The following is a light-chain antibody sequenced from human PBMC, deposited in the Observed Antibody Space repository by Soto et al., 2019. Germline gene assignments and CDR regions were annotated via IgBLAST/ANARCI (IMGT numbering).Light chain of an antibody. CDR1: QSVSSSY. CDR3: QQYGSSWT. Sequence: EIVLTQSPGTLSLSPGERATLSCRASQSVSSSYLAWYQQKPDQAPRLLIYGASSRATCIPDRVSGSGSGTNFTLSISRLEPEDFAVYYCQQYGSSWTFGQGTKVEIK. V-gene: IGKV3-20*01. CDR2: GAS. J-gene: IGKJ1*01.